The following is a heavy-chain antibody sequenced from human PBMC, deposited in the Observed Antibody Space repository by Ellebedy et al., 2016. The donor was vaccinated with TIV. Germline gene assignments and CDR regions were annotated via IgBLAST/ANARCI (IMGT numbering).Heavy chain of an antibody. CDR2: ISTTSGFT. D-gene: IGHD1/OR15-1a*01. CDR3: ARDKVAQRLFDY. J-gene: IGHJ4*02. Sequence: PGGSLRLSCAASGFTFSDDYMSWIRHAPVKGLEWVSYISTTSGFTNYAESVKGRFTISRDNAKNSLYLQMSSLRAEDTAVYYCARDKVAQRLFDYWGQGTLVTVS. CDR1: GFTFSDDY. V-gene: IGHV3-11*06.